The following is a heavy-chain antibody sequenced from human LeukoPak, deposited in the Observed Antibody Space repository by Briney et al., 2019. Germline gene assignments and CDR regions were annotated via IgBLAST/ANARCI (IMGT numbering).Heavy chain of an antibody. V-gene: IGHV3-33*03. J-gene: IGHJ3*01. Sequence: GRSLRLSCTASGFSFSNYAVHWVRQAPGKGLEWVAVIWYDESHEYYADSVKGRFTISRDNSKNTVYLQIDSLRAEDTAVYYCASLYYYTSGSYSTTIAVGVFDVWGQGTTVIVSS. CDR3: ASLYYYTSGSYSTTIAVGVFDV. D-gene: IGHD3-10*01. CDR1: GFSFSNYA. CDR2: IWYDESHE.